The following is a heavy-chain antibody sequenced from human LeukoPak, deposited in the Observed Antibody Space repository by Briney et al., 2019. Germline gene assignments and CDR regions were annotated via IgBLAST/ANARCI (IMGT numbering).Heavy chain of an antibody. CDR1: GGSISSYY. V-gene: IGHV4-59*01. D-gene: IGHD3-9*01. Sequence: SETLSLTCTVSGGSISSYYWSWIRQPPGKGLEGIGYIYYSGSTNYNPSLKSRVTISVDTSKNQFSLKLSSVTAADTAVYYCATVPYDILTGYPHYDMDVWGQGTTVTVSS. CDR2: IYYSGST. CDR3: ATVPYDILTGYPHYDMDV. J-gene: IGHJ6*02.